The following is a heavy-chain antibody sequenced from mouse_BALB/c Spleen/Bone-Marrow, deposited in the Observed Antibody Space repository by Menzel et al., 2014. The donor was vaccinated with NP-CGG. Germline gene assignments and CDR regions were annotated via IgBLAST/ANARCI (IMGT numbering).Heavy chain of an antibody. Sequence: EVQGVESGAELAKPGASVKLSCTASGFNIKDTYMHWVKQRPEQGLEWIGRIDPANGNTKYDPKFQGKATITADTSSNTAYLQLSSLTSEDTAVYYCARVYPNAMGYWGQGTSVTVSS. J-gene: IGHJ4*01. D-gene: IGHD2-1*01. CDR1: GFNIKDTY. V-gene: IGHV14-3*02. CDR2: IDPANGNT. CDR3: ARVYPNAMGY.